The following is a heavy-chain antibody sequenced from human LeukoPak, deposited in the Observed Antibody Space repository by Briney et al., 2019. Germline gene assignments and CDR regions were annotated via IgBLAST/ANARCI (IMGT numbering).Heavy chain of an antibody. CDR3: ANNRLTLTIRMDY. CDR1: GYTFTSYA. D-gene: IGHD5-24*01. Sequence: ASVKVSCKASGYTFTSYAMHWVRQAPGQGLEWMGWINAGNGNTKYSQEFQGRVTITRDTSASTAYMELSSLRSEDTAVYYCANNRLTLTIRMDYWGQGTLVTVSS. J-gene: IGHJ4*02. V-gene: IGHV1-3*03. CDR2: INAGNGNT.